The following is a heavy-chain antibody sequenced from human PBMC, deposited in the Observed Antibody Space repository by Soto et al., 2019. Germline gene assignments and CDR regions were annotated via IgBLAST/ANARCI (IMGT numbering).Heavy chain of an antibody. CDR3: AGPAVRYDTNSFGY. V-gene: IGHV5-51*01. J-gene: IGHJ4*02. Sequence: PGESLKISCKGSGYSFTTYWIGWVRQMPGKGLEWMGVIYPGDSDIRFSPSFQGQVTISADMSLSTAYLQWSSLRISDPARYYCAGPAVRYDTNSFGYWGQGTLVTVSS. CDR2: IYPGDSDI. CDR1: GYSFTTYW. D-gene: IGHD3-22*01.